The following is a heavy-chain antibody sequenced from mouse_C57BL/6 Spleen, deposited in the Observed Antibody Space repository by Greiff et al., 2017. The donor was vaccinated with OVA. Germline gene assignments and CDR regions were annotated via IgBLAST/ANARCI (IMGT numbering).Heavy chain of an antibody. V-gene: IGHV1-80*01. J-gene: IGHJ2*01. CDR1: GYAFSSYW. D-gene: IGHD1-1*01. CDR3: TRASTGVPYFDY. Sequence: VKLMESGAELVKPGASVKISCKASGYAFSSYWMNWVKQRPGKGLEWIGQIYPGDGDTNYKGKFKGKATLTADKSSSTAYMQLSSLTSEDSAVYFCTRASTGVPYFDYWGQGTTLTVSS. CDR2: IYPGDGDT.